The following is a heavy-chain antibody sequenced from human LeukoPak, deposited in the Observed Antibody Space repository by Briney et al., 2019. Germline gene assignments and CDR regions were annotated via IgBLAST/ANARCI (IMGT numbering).Heavy chain of an antibody. CDR1: GFTFSSYS. Sequence: GGSLRLSCAASGFTFSSYSMNWVRQAPGKGLEWVSSISSSSSYIYYADSVKGRFTISRDNAKNSLYLQMNSLRDEDTAVYYCARDSFVVVPGGMDVWGQGTTVTVSS. CDR2: ISSSSSYI. V-gene: IGHV3-21*04. CDR3: ARDSFVVVPGGMDV. J-gene: IGHJ6*02. D-gene: IGHD2-2*01.